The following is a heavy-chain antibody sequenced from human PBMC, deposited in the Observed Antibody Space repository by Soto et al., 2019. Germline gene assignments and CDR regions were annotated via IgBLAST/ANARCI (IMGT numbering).Heavy chain of an antibody. Sequence: QVQLVESGGGVVQPGRSLRLSCAASGFTFSSYAMHWGRQAPGKGREWVAVISYDGSNKYYADSVKGRFTISRDNSKNPLYLQMNSLRAEDTAVYYCARSQRPTYYFDYWGQGTLVTVSS. V-gene: IGHV3-30-3*01. CDR2: ISYDGSNK. CDR3: ARSQRPTYYFDY. J-gene: IGHJ4*02. CDR1: GFTFSSYA.